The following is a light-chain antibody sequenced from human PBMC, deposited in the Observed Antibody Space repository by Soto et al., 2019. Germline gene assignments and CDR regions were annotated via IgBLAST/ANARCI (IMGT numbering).Light chain of an antibody. J-gene: IGLJ1*01. V-gene: IGLV2-14*01. CDR2: DVT. Sequence: QSALPQPASVAGSPGQSITLSCTGTSSDVGDNNYVSWYQQHPGKAPKLMIYDVTHRPSGISNRFSGSKSGNTAYLTISGHQAEDEADYYCSAYTSSSTIYVVGTGTTLTVL. CDR3: SAYTSSSTIYV. CDR1: SSDVGDNNY.